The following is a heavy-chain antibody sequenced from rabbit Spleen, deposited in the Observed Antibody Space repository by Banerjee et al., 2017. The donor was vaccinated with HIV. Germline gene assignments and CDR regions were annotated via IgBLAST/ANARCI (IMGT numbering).Heavy chain of an antibody. D-gene: IGHD6-1*01. CDR2: IGGGGSGYM. J-gene: IGHJ4*01. V-gene: IGHV1S45*01. CDR1: GLDFDGNVV. Sequence: LEESGGGLVQPEGSLTLTCTASGLDFDGNVVVWFRQAPGKGPEWIAWIGGGGSGYMDYASWAKGRFTVSKTSSTSVTLQMTSLTAADTATYFCARDGANGWNFNLWGQGTLVTVS. CDR3: ARDGANGWNFNL.